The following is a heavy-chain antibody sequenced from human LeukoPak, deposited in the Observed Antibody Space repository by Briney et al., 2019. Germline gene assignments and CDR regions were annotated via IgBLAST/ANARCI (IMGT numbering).Heavy chain of an antibody. CDR3: AEGSKTPSDY. CDR1: GGTFSSYA. V-gene: IGHV1-69*04. Sequence: AASVKVSCKASGGTFSSYAISWVRQAPGQVLEWMGRIIPILGIANYAQKFQGRVTITADKSTSTAYMELSSLRSEDTAVYYCAEGSKTPSDYWGQGTLVTVSS. CDR2: IIPILGIA. J-gene: IGHJ4*02.